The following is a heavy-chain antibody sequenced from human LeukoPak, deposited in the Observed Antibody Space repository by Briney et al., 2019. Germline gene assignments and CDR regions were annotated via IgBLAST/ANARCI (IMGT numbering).Heavy chain of an antibody. J-gene: IGHJ4*02. CDR1: GFTFSSYA. D-gene: IGHD3-16*02. CDR3: ARQRLRLGELSSLLDY. V-gene: IGHV3-64*02. CDR2: ISSNGGSI. Sequence: GGSLRLSCAASGFTFSSYALHWVRQAPGKGLEYVSSISSNGGSIYYADSVRGRCTISRDNSNNTLYLQMGSLSADDMAVYYCARQRLRLGELSSLLDYWGQGSLVTVSS.